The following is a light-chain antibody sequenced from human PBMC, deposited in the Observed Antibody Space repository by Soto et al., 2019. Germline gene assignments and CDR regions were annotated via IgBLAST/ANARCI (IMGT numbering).Light chain of an antibody. V-gene: IGKV3D-20*02. CDR2: GAS. Sequence: EIVLTQSPGTLSLSPGERATLSCRASQSVFNNHIGWYQQKPGQAPRRLIFGASFRATGIPDRFSGSGSGTDFTLTISSLEPEDFALYYCQHRSNWPAFGGGTKVDIK. J-gene: IGKJ4*01. CDR1: QSVFNNH. CDR3: QHRSNWPA.